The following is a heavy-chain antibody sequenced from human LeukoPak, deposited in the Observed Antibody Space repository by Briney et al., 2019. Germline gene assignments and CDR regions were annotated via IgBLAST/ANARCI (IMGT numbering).Heavy chain of an antibody. CDR2: IYYSGST. V-gene: IGHV4-59*08. CDR1: GGSISNYY. CDR3: ARQGRRAYCGGDCYSHFDY. D-gene: IGHD2-21*02. J-gene: IGHJ4*02. Sequence: SETLSLTCTVSGGSISNYYWSWIRQPPGKGLEWIGYIYYSGSTNYNSSLKSRITISVDTSKNQFSLKLRSVTAADTAVYYCARQGRRAYCGGDCYSHFDYWGQGTLVTVSS.